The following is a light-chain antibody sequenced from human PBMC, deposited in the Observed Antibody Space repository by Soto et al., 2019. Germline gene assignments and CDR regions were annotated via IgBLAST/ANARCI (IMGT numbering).Light chain of an antibody. Sequence: EVVLTQSPGTLSLSPGERATLSCRASQSVSSNSLAWYQQKPGQAPRLLIYAASSRATGIPDRFSGSGSGTDFTLTMSRLEPEDFEVYYCQQYGRSPLTFGQGTKVEIK. CDR2: AAS. V-gene: IGKV3-20*01. CDR3: QQYGRSPLT. J-gene: IGKJ1*01. CDR1: QSVSSNS.